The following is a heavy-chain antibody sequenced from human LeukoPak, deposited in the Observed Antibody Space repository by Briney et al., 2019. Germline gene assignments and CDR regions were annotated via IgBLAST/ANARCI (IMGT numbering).Heavy chain of an antibody. V-gene: IGHV3-11*04. CDR2: ISSSGRTI. D-gene: IGHD6-13*01. CDR1: GFTLSDHY. CDR3: ATRPAGMSRDY. Sequence: GGSLRLSCAASGFTLSDHYMSWIRQAPGKGLEWVSYISSSGRTIYYADSVKGRFTISRDNAKNSLYLQMNSLRAEDTAVYYCATRPAGMSRDYWGQGTLVTVSS. J-gene: IGHJ4*02.